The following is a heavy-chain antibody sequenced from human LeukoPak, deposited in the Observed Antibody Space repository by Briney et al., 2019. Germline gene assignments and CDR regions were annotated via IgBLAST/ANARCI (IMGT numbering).Heavy chain of an antibody. CDR1: GFTFSSYP. D-gene: IGHD2/OR15-2a*01. Sequence: GGSLRLSCAASGFTFSSYPMSWVRQAPGRGLEWVSVISANSGATYYADSVKGRFTISRDNTKNSLFLQMESLRADDTAFYYCATDPYFYAGWGQGTLVTVSS. CDR3: ATDPYFYAG. CDR2: ISANSGAT. J-gene: IGHJ1*01. V-gene: IGHV3-23*01.